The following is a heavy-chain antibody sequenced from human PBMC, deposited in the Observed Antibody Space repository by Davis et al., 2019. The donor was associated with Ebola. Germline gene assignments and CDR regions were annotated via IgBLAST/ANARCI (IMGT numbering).Heavy chain of an antibody. J-gene: IGHJ4*02. V-gene: IGHV4-61*01. CDR2: IYYSGSN. CDR1: GGSISSSSYY. Sequence: GSLRLSCTVSGGSISSSSYYWSWIRQPPGKGLEWSGYIYYSGSNNYNPSLKSRVTISVETSKNQFSLKLSSVTAADTAVYYCARVKWGGPAAEWVQGTLVTVSS. CDR3: ARVKWGGPAAE. D-gene: IGHD1-26*01.